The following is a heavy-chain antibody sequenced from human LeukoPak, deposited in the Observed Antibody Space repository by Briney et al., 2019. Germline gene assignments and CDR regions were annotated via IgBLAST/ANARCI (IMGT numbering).Heavy chain of an antibody. Sequence: ASVKVSCKASGYTFNSYGISWVRQAPGQGLEWMGWISAYNGNTNYPQKLQGRVTMTTDTSTSTDYMELRSLRSDDTAVYYCARDVYDFWSCYYTWYFDYWGQGNLVTVSS. CDR2: ISAYNGNT. CDR1: GYTFNSYG. J-gene: IGHJ4*02. D-gene: IGHD3-3*01. CDR3: ARDVYDFWSCYYTWYFDY. V-gene: IGHV1-18*01.